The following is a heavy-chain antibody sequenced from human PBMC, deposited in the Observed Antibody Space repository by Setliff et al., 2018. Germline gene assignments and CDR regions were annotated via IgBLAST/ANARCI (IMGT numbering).Heavy chain of an antibody. J-gene: IGHJ3*02. CDR1: GYTFTGYY. Sequence: ASVKVSCKASGYTFTGYYMYWVRQAPGQGLEWMGRINPSSGATIYAQKFQGRVTMTSDTSISTACMELGRLRSDDTAVYFCARDGGGDSDAFDIWGQGTMVT. CDR3: ARDGGGDSDAFDI. CDR2: INPSSGAT. D-gene: IGHD3-16*01. V-gene: IGHV1-2*06.